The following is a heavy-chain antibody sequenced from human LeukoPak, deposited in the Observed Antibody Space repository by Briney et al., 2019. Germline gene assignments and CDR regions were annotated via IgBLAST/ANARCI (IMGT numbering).Heavy chain of an antibody. CDR2: IYTSGST. CDR1: GGSISSGSYY. V-gene: IGHV4-61*02. J-gene: IGHJ5*02. D-gene: IGHD1-26*01. CDR3: ARARELLSWFDP. Sequence: SETLSLTCTVSGGSISSGSYYWSWIRQPAGKGLEWIGRIYTSGSTNYNPSLKSRVTISVDTSKNQFSLKLTSVTVADTAVYYYARARELLSWFDPWGQGTLVTVSS.